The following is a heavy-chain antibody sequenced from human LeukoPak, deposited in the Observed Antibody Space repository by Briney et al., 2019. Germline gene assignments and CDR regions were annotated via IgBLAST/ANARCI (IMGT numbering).Heavy chain of an antibody. V-gene: IGHV3-21*01. CDR3: AREWPYDSSGYYSPYFDY. CDR1: GFTFSSYG. D-gene: IGHD3-22*01. J-gene: IGHJ4*02. CDR2: ISSSSSYI. Sequence: GRSLRLSCAASGFTFSSYGMHWVRQAPGKGLEWVSSISSSSSYIYYADSVKGRFTISRDNAKNSLYLQMNSLRAEDTAVYYCAREWPYDSSGYYSPYFDYWGQGTLVTVSS.